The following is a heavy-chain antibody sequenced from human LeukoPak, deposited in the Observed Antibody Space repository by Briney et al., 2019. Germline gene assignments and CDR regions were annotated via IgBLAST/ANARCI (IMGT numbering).Heavy chain of an antibody. CDR2: INHSGST. CDR1: GGSFSGYY. Sequence: PSETLSLTCAVYGGSFSGYYWSWIRQPPGKGLEWIGEINHSGSTNYNPSLKSRVTISVDMSKNQFSLKLSSVTAADTAVYYCARRGATMFDPWGQGTLVTVSS. V-gene: IGHV4-34*01. J-gene: IGHJ5*02. D-gene: IGHD1-26*01. CDR3: ARRGATMFDP.